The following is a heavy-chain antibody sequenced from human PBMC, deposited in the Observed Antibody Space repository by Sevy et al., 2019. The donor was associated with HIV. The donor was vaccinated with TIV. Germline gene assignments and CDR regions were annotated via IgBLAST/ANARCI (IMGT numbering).Heavy chain of an antibody. CDR1: GFTFSSYG. D-gene: IGHD3-22*01. V-gene: IGHV3-30*18. CDR3: AKDLLDSSGYYYDNPFDY. Sequence: GGSLRLSCAASGFTFSSYGMHWVRQAPGKGLEWVAAISYDGSNKYYADSVKGRFTISRDNSKNTLYLQMNSLRAEDTAVYYCAKDLLDSSGYYYDNPFDYWGQGTLVTVSS. CDR2: ISYDGSNK. J-gene: IGHJ4*02.